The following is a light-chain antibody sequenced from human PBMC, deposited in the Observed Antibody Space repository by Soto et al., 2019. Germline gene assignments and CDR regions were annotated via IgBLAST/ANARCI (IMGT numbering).Light chain of an antibody. CDR3: QQYTSVPWT. V-gene: IGKV3-20*01. J-gene: IGKJ1*01. CDR1: QSVPGSY. CDR2: GAF. Sequence: EIVLTQSPDTLSLSPGERATLSCRASQSVPGSYLAWLQHKPGQAPRLLIYGAFSRATCIQDRFSGSGSGTDFTLTISRLEPEDFEMYYCQQYTSVPWTLGQGTKVEIK.